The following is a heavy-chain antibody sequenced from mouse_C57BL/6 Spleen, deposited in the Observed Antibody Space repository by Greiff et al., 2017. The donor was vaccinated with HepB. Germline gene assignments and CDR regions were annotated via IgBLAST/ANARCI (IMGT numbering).Heavy chain of an antibody. CDR1: GYTFTDYN. CDR2: INPNNGGT. D-gene: IGHD3-2*02. V-gene: IGHV1-18*01. J-gene: IGHJ3*01. CDR3: ARRQLRSPLAWFAY. Sequence: VQLKQSGPELVKPGASVKIPCKASGYTFTDYNMDWVKQSHGKSLEWIGDINPNNGGTIYNQKFKGKATLTVDKSSSTAYMELRSLTSEDTAVYYCARRQLRSPLAWFAYWGQGTLVTVSA.